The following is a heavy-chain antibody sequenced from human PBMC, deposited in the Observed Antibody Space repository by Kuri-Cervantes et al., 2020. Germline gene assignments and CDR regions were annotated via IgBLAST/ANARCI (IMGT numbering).Heavy chain of an antibody. CDR3: ARGDYGDYAPHYYYMDV. Sequence: ASVKVSCKASGYTFTGYYMHWVRQAPGQGLEWMGWINPNSGGTNYAQKFQGRVTMTRDTFISTAYMELSRLRSDDTAVYYCARGDYGDYAPHYYYMDVWGRGTTVTVSS. J-gene: IGHJ6*03. V-gene: IGHV1-2*02. CDR2: INPNSGGT. CDR1: GYTFTGYY. D-gene: IGHD4-17*01.